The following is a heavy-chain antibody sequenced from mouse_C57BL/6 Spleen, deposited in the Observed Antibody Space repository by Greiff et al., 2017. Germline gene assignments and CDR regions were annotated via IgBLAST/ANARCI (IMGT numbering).Heavy chain of an antibody. V-gene: IGHV5-17*01. CDR1: GFTFSDYG. CDR2: ISSGSSTI. J-gene: IGHJ1*03. D-gene: IGHD2-4*01. CDR3: ARDDYDHYWYFDV. Sequence: DVKLVESGGGLVKPGGSLKLSCAASGFTFSDYGMHWVRQAPEKGLEWVAYISSGSSTIYYAATVKGRFTISRDNAKNTLFLQMTSLRSEDTAMYYCARDDYDHYWYFDVWGTGTTVTVSS.